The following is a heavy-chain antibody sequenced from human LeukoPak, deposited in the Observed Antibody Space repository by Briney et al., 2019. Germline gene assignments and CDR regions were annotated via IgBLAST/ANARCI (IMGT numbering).Heavy chain of an antibody. CDR3: ARHPTALVSYGFDP. J-gene: IGHJ5*02. Sequence: PSETLSLTCAVSGGSVSSGGYYWSWIRQPPGKGLEWIGYIYHSGSTYYNPSLKSRVTISVDRSKNQFSLKLSSVTAADTAVYYCARHPTALVSYGFDPWGQGTLVTVSS. V-gene: IGHV4-30-2*01. CDR1: GGSVSSGGYY. CDR2: IYHSGST. D-gene: IGHD5-18*01.